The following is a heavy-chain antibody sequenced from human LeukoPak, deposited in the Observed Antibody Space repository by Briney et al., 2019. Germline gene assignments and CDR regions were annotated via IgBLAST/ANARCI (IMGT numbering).Heavy chain of an antibody. V-gene: IGHV4-39*07. CDR1: GGSISSSSYY. Sequence: SETLSLTCTVSGGSISSSSYYWGWIRQPPGKGLEWIGSIYYSGSTYYNPSLKSRVTISVDTSKNQFSLKLSSVTAADTAVYYCARVALDDSSGYYYVGLDYWGQGTLVTVSS. J-gene: IGHJ4*02. CDR3: ARVALDDSSGYYYVGLDY. D-gene: IGHD3-22*01. CDR2: IYYSGST.